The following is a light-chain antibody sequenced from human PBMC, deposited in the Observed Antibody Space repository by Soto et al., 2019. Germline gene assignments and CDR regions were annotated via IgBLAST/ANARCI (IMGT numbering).Light chain of an antibody. J-gene: IGLJ2*01. CDR2: EVN. V-gene: IGLV2-8*01. CDR3: SSYAGSKNLV. CDR1: SSDVGGYNS. Sequence: QSALTQPPSASGSPGQSVTISCTGTSSDVGGYNSVSWYQQHPGKAPKLMIYEVNKRPSGVPDRFSASNSDNTASLTVSGLQAEDEADYYCSSYAGSKNLVFGGGTKLTVL.